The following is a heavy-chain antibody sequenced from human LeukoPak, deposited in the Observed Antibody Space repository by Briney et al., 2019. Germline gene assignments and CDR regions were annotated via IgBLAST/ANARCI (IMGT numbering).Heavy chain of an antibody. J-gene: IGHJ6*03. CDR1: GVTFSRYS. D-gene: IGHD2-2*01. Sequence: GGSLRLSCVASGVTFSRYSMNWVRQAPGKGLEWVSSISISSSYIYSADSVKRRFTMSRDNDKNSLYLQKNSLIAEDTAVYYCARDTVVVPAAMAKYYYYYMDVWGKGTTVTVSS. CDR2: ISISSSYI. V-gene: IGHV3-21*01. CDR3: ARDTVVVPAAMAKYYYYYMDV.